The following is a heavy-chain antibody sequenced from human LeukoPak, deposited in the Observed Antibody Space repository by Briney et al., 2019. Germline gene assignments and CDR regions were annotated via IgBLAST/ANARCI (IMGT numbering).Heavy chain of an antibody. CDR1: GLSVADYG. Sequence: GGSLRLSCAASGLSVADYGMSWVRLAPGKGLEWVSGIDWSGESTGYADSVKGRFTISRDNVENALYLQMNSLRAEDTGLYFCTRDLSASWYSLAYWGRGTLVTVSS. CDR2: IDWSGEST. V-gene: IGHV3-20*04. J-gene: IGHJ4*02. D-gene: IGHD2-2*01. CDR3: TRDLSASWYSLAY.